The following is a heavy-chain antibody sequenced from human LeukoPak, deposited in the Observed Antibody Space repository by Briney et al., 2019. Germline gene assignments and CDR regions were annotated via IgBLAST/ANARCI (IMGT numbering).Heavy chain of an antibody. V-gene: IGHV1-18*01. Sequence: ASVKVSCKASGGTFSSYAISWVRQAPGQGLEWMGWISAYNGNTNYAQKLQGRVTMTTDTSTSTAYMELRSLRSDDTAVYYCARCIYYYGMDVWGQGTTVTVSS. CDR2: ISAYNGNT. J-gene: IGHJ6*02. CDR3: ARCIYYYGMDV. CDR1: GGTFSSYA. D-gene: IGHD2-8*01.